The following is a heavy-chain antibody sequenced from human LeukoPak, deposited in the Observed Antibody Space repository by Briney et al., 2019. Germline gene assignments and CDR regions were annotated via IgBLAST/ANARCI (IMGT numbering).Heavy chain of an antibody. Sequence: GGSLRLSCAASGFTFSSYAMSWVRQAPGKGLEWVSAISGSGGSTYYADSVKGRFTISRDNSKNTLYLQMNSPRAEDTAVYYCASDCGGDCRRVLDIWGQGTMVTVSS. CDR2: ISGSGGST. CDR1: GFTFSSYA. D-gene: IGHD2-21*02. J-gene: IGHJ3*02. CDR3: ASDCGGDCRRVLDI. V-gene: IGHV3-23*01.